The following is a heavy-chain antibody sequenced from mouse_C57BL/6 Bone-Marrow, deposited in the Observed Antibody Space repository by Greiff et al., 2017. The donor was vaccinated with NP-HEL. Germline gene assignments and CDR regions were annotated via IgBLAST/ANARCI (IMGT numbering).Heavy chain of an antibody. V-gene: IGHV1-53*01. D-gene: IGHD1-1*01. Sequence: QVQLQQPGTELVKPGASVKLSCKASGYTFTSYWMHWVKQRPGQGLEWIGNINPSNGGTNYNEKFKSKATLTVDKSSSTAYMQLSSLTSEDSAVYYCARDFYYYGSSLYYAMDYWGQGTSVTVSS. J-gene: IGHJ4*01. CDR1: GYTFTSYW. CDR3: ARDFYYYGSSLYYAMDY. CDR2: INPSNGGT.